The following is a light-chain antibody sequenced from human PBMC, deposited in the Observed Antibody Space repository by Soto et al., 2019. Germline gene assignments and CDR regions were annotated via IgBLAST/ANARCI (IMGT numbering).Light chain of an antibody. CDR1: SSDVGGYNY. Sequence: QSALTQPASVSGSPGQSITISCTGTSSDVGGYNYVSWYQQHAGKAPKTMIYEVSSWPSGVSNRFSGSKSGNTASLTISGLQADDEADYYCASYTSSTTLVFGTGTKVTVL. CDR3: ASYTSSTTLV. CDR2: EVS. J-gene: IGLJ1*01. V-gene: IGLV2-14*01.